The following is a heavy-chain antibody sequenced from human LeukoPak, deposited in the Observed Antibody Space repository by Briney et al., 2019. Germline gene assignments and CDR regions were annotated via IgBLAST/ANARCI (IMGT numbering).Heavy chain of an antibody. CDR2: TNHGGGT. J-gene: IGHJ4*02. CDR1: GESFSGFH. V-gene: IGHV4-34*01. D-gene: IGHD6-13*01. CDR3: ARGSEIPAAGTGYYFDY. Sequence: SETLSLTCAVYGESFSGFHWSWIRQPPGKGLGWIGETNHGGGTNYSPSLKSRVTISVDTSKNQFSLKLSSVAAADTAVYYCARGSEIPAAGTGYYFDYWGQGTLVTVSS.